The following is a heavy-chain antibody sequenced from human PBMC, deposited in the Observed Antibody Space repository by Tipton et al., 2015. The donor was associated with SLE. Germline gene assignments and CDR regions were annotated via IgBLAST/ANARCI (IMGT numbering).Heavy chain of an antibody. V-gene: IGHV4-61*02. Sequence: TLSLTCTVSGGSIHSVGYYWSWIRQPAGKGLDWIGRIYTSGSTNYTPTLKSRVTISLNTSKNQFSLRVNAVTAADTAVYYCARGYCFAGSCYSFGYWGQGALVIVSS. CDR3: ARGYCFAGSCYSFGY. CDR2: IYTSGST. J-gene: IGHJ4*02. D-gene: IGHD2-15*01. CDR1: GGSIHSVGYY.